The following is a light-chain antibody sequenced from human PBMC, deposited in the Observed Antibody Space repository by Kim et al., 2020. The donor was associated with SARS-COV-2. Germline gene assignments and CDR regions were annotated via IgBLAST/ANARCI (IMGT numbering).Light chain of an antibody. CDR3: NSRDSSGNLPVV. V-gene: IGLV3-19*01. Sequence: SSELTQDPAVSVALGQTVRITCQGDSLRSYYASWYQQKPGQAPVLVIYGKNNRPSGIPDRFSGSSSGNTASLTNTGAQAEDEADYYCNSRDSSGNLPVVFGGGTQLTVL. J-gene: IGLJ2*01. CDR2: GKN. CDR1: SLRSYY.